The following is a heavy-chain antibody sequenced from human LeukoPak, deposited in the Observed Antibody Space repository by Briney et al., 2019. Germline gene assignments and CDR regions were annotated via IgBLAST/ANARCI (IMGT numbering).Heavy chain of an antibody. CDR1: GSTFSSYS. CDR2: ISSSSSTI. J-gene: IGHJ6*03. D-gene: IGHD1-1*01. Sequence: GGSLRLSCAASGSTFSSYSMNWVRQAPGKGLEWVSYISSSSSTIYYADSVKGRFTISRDNAKNSLYLQMNSLRAEDTAVYYCARWELEPFKGYYYYMDVWGKGTTVTVSS. CDR3: ARWELEPFKGYYYYMDV. V-gene: IGHV3-48*01.